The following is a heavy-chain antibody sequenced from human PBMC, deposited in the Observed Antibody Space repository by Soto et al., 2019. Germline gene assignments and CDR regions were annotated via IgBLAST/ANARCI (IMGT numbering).Heavy chain of an antibody. Sequence: SETLSLTCAVYGGSFSGYYWSWIRQPPGKGLEWIGDINEGGFTNFNPSLESRLTISVDTSKKEYSLKLTSVTAADTAVYFCARDWGGLGYWGQGTLVTVSS. D-gene: IGHD3-10*01. CDR1: GGSFSGYY. V-gene: IGHV4-34*01. CDR3: ARDWGGLGY. J-gene: IGHJ4*02. CDR2: INEGGFT.